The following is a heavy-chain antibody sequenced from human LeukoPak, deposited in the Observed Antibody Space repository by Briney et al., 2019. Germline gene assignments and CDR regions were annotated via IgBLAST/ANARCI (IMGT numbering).Heavy chain of an antibody. V-gene: IGHV5-51*01. D-gene: IGHD4-17*01. CDR1: GYSFTSYY. Sequence: GESLKISCKGSGYSFTSYYIGWVRQMPGKGLEWMGIIYPVDSVTTYSPSFQGQVTISADKSFSTAYLQWSSLKASDTAMYYCARQHGDYGYYYYMDVWGKGTTVTVSS. CDR3: ARQHGDYGYYYYMDV. J-gene: IGHJ6*03. CDR2: IYPVDSVT.